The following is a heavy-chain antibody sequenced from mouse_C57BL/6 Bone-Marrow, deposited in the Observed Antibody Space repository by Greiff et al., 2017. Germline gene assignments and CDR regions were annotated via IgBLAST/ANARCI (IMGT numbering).Heavy chain of an antibody. D-gene: IGHD1-1*01. CDR2: IYPGDGDT. CDR3: AREVITTVVATDY. V-gene: IGHV1-82*01. CDR1: GYAFSSSW. J-gene: IGHJ2*01. Sequence: VKLQESGPELVKPGASVKISCKASGYAFSSSWMNWVKQRPGKGLEWIGRIYPGDGDTNYNGKFKGKATLTADKSSSTAYMQLSSLTSEDSAVYFCAREVITTVVATDYWGQGTTLTVSS.